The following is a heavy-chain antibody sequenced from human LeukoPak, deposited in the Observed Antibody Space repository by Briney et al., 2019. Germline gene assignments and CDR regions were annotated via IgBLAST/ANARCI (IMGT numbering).Heavy chain of an antibody. CDR3: ARNKIAASGTNWFDP. CDR2: ISYDGSNK. Sequence: PGGSLRLSCAASGFTFSSYAMHWVRQAPGKGLEWVAVISYDGSNKYYADSVQGRFTISRDNSKNTLYLQMNSLRAEDTAVYYCARNKIAASGTNWFDPWGQGTLVTVSS. D-gene: IGHD6-13*01. J-gene: IGHJ5*02. V-gene: IGHV3-30-3*01. CDR1: GFTFSSYA.